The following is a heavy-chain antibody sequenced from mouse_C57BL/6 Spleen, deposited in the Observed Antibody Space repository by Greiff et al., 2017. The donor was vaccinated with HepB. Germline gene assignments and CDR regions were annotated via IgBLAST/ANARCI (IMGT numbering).Heavy chain of an antibody. Sequence: EVKLVESGGGLVKPGGSLKLSCAASGFTFSSYAMSWVRQTPEKRLEWVATISDGGSYTYYPDNVKGRFTISRDNAKNNLYLQMSHLKSEDTAMYYCARSPITTVVATRYAMDYWGQGTSVTVSS. CDR2: ISDGGSYT. J-gene: IGHJ4*01. CDR3: ARSPITTVVATRYAMDY. D-gene: IGHD1-1*01. V-gene: IGHV5-4*03. CDR1: GFTFSSYA.